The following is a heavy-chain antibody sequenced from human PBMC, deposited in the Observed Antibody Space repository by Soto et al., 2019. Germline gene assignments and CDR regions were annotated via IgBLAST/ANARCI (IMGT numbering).Heavy chain of an antibody. D-gene: IGHD3-10*01. CDR1: VDSVTVNHFF. CDR2: IYRDGRT. J-gene: IGHJ5*01. Sequence: NPSATXSLTCTFSVDSVTVNHFFWCWIRRPPGRGLDWIASIYRDGRTYIRPSLKSRVSMSLDTSKNQFSLKLTSVTAADTAVYFCGKMLTGNSGQSAFDSWGQGTLVTVSS. V-gene: IGHV4-39*01. CDR3: GKMLTGNSGQSAFDS.